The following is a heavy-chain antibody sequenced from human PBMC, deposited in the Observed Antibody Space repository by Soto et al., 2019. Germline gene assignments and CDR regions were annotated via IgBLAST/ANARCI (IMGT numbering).Heavy chain of an antibody. CDR3: AAYPAPRTYYDFWSGSPGFDY. CDR2: ISAYNGNT. CDR1: GYTFTSYG. D-gene: IGHD3-3*01. Sequence: QVQLVQSGAEVKKPGASVKVSCKASGYTFTSYGISWVRQAPGQGLEWMGWISAYNGNTNYAQKIQGRVTMTTDPSTSAAYMELRSLRSDDTAVYYCAAYPAPRTYYDFWSGSPGFDYWGQGTLVTVSS. J-gene: IGHJ4*02. V-gene: IGHV1-18*01.